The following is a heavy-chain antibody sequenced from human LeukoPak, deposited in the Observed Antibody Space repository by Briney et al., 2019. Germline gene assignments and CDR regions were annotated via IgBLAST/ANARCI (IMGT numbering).Heavy chain of an antibody. Sequence: PGGSLRLSCATSGFTFSSYGIHWVRQAPGKGLEWVAFIRYDGSNKYYGDSAKGRFTISRDNSKNTLYLQMNSLRAEDTAVYYCAKNQWWFGESNAFDVWGQGTVVTVSS. CDR3: AKNQWWFGESNAFDV. D-gene: IGHD3-10*01. CDR1: GFTFSSYG. J-gene: IGHJ3*01. V-gene: IGHV3-30*02. CDR2: IRYDGSNK.